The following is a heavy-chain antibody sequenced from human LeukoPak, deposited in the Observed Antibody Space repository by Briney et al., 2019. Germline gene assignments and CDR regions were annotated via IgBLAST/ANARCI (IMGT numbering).Heavy chain of an antibody. CDR1: GYTFTGYY. Sequence: ASVKVSCKASGYTFTGYYFHWVRQAPGQGLEWMGWINPNTAGTNYAQKFLGGVTLTWDTSISTAYMELNRLTSDDTAVYYCPTSAGDYRAGHYYYMGVWGKGTSVTVSS. J-gene: IGHJ6*03. V-gene: IGHV1-2*02. CDR2: INPNTAGT. CDR3: PTSAGDYRAGHYYYMGV. D-gene: IGHD4-11*01.